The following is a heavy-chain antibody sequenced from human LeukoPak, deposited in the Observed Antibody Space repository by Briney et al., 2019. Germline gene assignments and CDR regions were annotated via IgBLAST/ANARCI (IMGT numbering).Heavy chain of an antibody. D-gene: IGHD6-13*01. CDR3: ARATRQQLLDY. V-gene: IGHV4-30-4*01. Sequence: SETLSLTCTVSGGSISSGDYYWSWIRQPPGKGLEWIGYIYYSGSTYYNPSLKSRVTISVDTSKNQFSLKLSSVTAADTAVYYCARATRQQLLDYWGQGTLVTVSS. J-gene: IGHJ4*02. CDR1: GGSISSGDYY. CDR2: IYYSGST.